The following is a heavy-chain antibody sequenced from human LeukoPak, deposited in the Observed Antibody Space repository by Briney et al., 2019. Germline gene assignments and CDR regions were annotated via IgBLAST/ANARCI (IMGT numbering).Heavy chain of an antibody. Sequence: TGGSLRLSCVASGFTFSSYAMSWVRHAPGKGLEWVASIGDNGGTTYYLDSVRGRFTISRDNSKNTLYLQMNSLRAEDTATYSCARDIRGSGNYGWFDPWGQGTLVTVSS. CDR3: ARDIRGSGNYGWFDP. CDR2: IGDNGGTT. CDR1: GFTFSSYA. V-gene: IGHV3-23*01. J-gene: IGHJ5*02. D-gene: IGHD3-10*01.